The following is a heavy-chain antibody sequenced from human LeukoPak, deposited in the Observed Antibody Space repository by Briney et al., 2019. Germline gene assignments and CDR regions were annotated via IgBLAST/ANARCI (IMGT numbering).Heavy chain of an antibody. D-gene: IGHD1-26*01. CDR1: GYIFTSYY. J-gene: IGHJ4*02. CDR2: INPSGGST. Sequence: ASVKVSCKASGYIFTSYYIHWVRQAPGQGLEWMGIINPSGGSTSYAQKFQGRVTITRDTSANTAYMEVSSLRSEDTAVYYCASEKVGATLSTGDWGQGTLVTVSS. V-gene: IGHV1-46*01. CDR3: ASEKVGATLSTGD.